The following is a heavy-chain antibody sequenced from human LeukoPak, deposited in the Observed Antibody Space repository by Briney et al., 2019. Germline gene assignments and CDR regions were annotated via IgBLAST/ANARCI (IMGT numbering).Heavy chain of an antibody. CDR1: GYSISSGYY. CDR3: AREVSRSGSWYFEY. J-gene: IGHJ4*02. D-gene: IGHD6-13*01. CDR2: IYHSGST. Sequence: SETLSLTCAVSGYSISSGYYWAWIRQPPGKGLEWIGSIYHSGSTYYNPSLKSRVTISVDTSKNQISLEVTSVTAADTAVYYCAREVSRSGSWYFEYWGQGTLVTVSS. V-gene: IGHV4-38-2*02.